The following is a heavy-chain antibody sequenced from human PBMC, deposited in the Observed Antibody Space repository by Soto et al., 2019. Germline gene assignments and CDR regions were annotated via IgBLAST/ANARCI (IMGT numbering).Heavy chain of an antibody. J-gene: IGHJ4*02. CDR2: IKQDGSEK. Sequence: GGALRVYCAASGVTFSSYWMSWVRQAPGKGLEWVANIKQDGSEKYYVDSVKGRFTISRDNAKNSLYLQMNSLRAEDTAVYYCARDESEGTYYYDSSGVWYFDYWGQGTLVPVSS. CDR1: GVTFSSYW. V-gene: IGHV3-7*03. CDR3: ARDESEGTYYYDSSGVWYFDY. D-gene: IGHD3-22*01.